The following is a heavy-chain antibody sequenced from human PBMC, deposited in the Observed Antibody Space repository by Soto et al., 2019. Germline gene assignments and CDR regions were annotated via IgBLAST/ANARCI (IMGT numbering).Heavy chain of an antibody. Sequence: VGSLRLSCAASGFTFSSYAMSWVRQAPGKGLEWVSAISGSGGSTYYADSVKGRFTISRDNSKNTLYLQMNSLRAEDTAVYYCEKESMVRGVILFRYWGQGTLVTVSS. J-gene: IGHJ4*02. V-gene: IGHV3-23*01. CDR2: ISGSGGST. CDR1: GFTFSSYA. CDR3: EKESMVRGVILFRY. D-gene: IGHD3-10*01.